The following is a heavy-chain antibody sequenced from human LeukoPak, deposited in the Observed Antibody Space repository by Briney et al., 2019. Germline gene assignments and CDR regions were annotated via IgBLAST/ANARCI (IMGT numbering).Heavy chain of an antibody. Sequence: ASVKVSCKASGYTFTGYYMHWVRQAPGQGLEWMGWIIANSSGKNHGRNCEGWVTMTRDTSISTAYMALSRLRCDDRAVDYGARRGGSGWYVDYLGQGALVTVSS. CDR3: ARRGGSGWYVDY. V-gene: IGHV1-2*04. D-gene: IGHD6-19*01. CDR2: IIANSSGK. CDR1: GYTFTGYY. J-gene: IGHJ4*02.